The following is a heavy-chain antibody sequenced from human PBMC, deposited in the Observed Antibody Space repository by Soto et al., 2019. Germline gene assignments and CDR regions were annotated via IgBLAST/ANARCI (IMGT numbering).Heavy chain of an antibody. Sequence: QVQLQQWGAGLLKPSETLSLTCAVYGGAFSDYFWTWIRQSPGKGLEWSGDINHRGSTRYNTALKSRVTISLDTSKNQFSRSLSSVTAADTAVYYCARILVGAFDFWGQGALVTVAS. CDR1: GGAFSDYF. CDR2: INHRGST. J-gene: IGHJ4*02. D-gene: IGHD1-26*01. V-gene: IGHV4-34*02. CDR3: ARILVGAFDF.